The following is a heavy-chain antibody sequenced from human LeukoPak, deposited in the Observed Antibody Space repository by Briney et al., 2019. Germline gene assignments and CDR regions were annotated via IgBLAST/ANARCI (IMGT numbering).Heavy chain of an antibody. D-gene: IGHD1-26*01. CDR3: ARGLQVGNTGYYFDY. J-gene: IGHJ4*02. V-gene: IGHV4-59*01. CDR2: IYYSGST. CDR1: GGSISSYY. Sequence: PSETLSLTCTVSGGSISSYYWSWIRQPPGKGLECIGYIYYSGSTNYNPSFKSRVTISVDTSKNQFSLKLNSVTAADTAVYYCARGLQVGNTGYYFDYWGQGTLVTVSS.